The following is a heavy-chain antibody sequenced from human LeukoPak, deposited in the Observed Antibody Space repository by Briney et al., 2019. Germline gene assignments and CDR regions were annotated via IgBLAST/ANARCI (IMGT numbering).Heavy chain of an antibody. D-gene: IGHD4-17*01. V-gene: IGHV3-23*01. J-gene: IGHJ6*02. Sequence: GGSLRLSCAASGSTFSSYAMSWVRQAPGKGLEWVSAISGSGGSTYYADSVKGRFTISRDNSKNTLYLQMNSLRAEDTAVYYCAKDRLRVTTAVYYYGMDVWGQGTTVTVSS. CDR1: GSTFSSYA. CDR2: ISGSGGST. CDR3: AKDRLRVTTAVYYYGMDV.